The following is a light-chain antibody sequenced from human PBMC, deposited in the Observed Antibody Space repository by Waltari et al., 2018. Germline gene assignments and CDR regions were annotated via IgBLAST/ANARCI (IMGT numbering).Light chain of an antibody. V-gene: IGLV1-40*01. CDR3: QSYDFSMSAL. J-gene: IGLJ3*02. Sequence: QSVLTQPPSVSGAPGQRVPISCPGSASNIGAGFVVHWSQQFPGTATKLLIYGFTNRPSGVPERFSGSQSGTSASLAITGLHAEDEADYYCQSYDFSMSALFGGGTKLTVL. CDR1: ASNIGAGFV. CDR2: GFT.